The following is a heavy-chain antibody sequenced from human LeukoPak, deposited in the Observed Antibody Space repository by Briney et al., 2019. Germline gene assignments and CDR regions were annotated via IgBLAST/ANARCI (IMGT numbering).Heavy chain of an antibody. J-gene: IGHJ3*02. D-gene: IGHD6-6*01. V-gene: IGHV3-9*01. Sequence: GGSLRLSCAASGFTFDDYAMHWVRQAPGKSLEWVSGISWNSGSIGYADSVKGQFTISRDNAKNSLYLQMNSLRAEDTAVYYCARVLSIADDAFDIWGQGTMVTVSS. CDR2: ISWNSGSI. CDR1: GFTFDDYA. CDR3: ARVLSIADDAFDI.